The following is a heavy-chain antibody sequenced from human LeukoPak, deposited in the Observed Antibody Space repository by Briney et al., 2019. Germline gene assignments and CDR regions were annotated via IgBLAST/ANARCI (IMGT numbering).Heavy chain of an antibody. V-gene: IGHV3-20*04. Sequence: GGSLRLSCAASGFTFSSYGMSWVRQAPGEGLEWVSSIKWNGGSTGYADSVKGRFTISRDNAKNSLYLQMNSLRAEDTALYYCARDGGDCSGDSCYVDYWGQGTLVTVSS. J-gene: IGHJ4*02. CDR3: ARDGGDCSGDSCYVDY. CDR1: GFTFSSYG. D-gene: IGHD2-15*01. CDR2: IKWNGGST.